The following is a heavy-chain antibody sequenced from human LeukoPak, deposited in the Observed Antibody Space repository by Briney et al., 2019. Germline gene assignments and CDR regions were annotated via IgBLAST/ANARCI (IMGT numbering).Heavy chain of an antibody. Sequence: PGGSLRLSCAASGFTFSDYYMSWLGQAPGKGGEGVSYISSSGSTIYYAHSVQGPFTISRDNSRYTLYLQMNSLRAEDAAVYYCAKDRPNYYESNGHYYRRNGDYWGQGTVVTVSS. CDR1: GFTFSDYY. CDR2: ISSSGSTI. D-gene: IGHD3-22*01. J-gene: IGHJ4*02. V-gene: IGHV3-11*01. CDR3: AKDRPNYYESNGHYYRRNGDY.